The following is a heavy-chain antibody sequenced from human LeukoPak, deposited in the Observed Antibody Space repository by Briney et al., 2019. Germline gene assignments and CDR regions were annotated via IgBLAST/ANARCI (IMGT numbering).Heavy chain of an antibody. D-gene: IGHD3-10*01. Sequence: SETLSLTCTVSGGSISSSSYYWGWIRQPPGKGLEWIGSIYYSGSTYYNPSLKSRVTISVDTSKNQFSLKLSSVTAADTAVYYCARTYYGDNWFDPWGQGTLVTVSS. CDR1: GGSISSSSYY. CDR3: ARTYYGDNWFDP. J-gene: IGHJ5*02. CDR2: IYYSGST. V-gene: IGHV4-39*07.